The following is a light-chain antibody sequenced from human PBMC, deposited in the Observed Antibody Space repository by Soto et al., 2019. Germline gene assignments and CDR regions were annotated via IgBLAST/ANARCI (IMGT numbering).Light chain of an antibody. Sequence: QSVLTQTPSVSGAPGQRVTISCTGRSSNIGAGYDVHWYQHLPGTAPKLLIYGTTNRPSGIPDRFSGSKSGTSATLGITGLQTGDEAEYYCGTWDRSLDSHYVFGTGTKVTVL. J-gene: IGLJ1*01. V-gene: IGLV1-40*01. CDR1: SSNIGAGYD. CDR2: GTT. CDR3: GTWDRSLDSHYV.